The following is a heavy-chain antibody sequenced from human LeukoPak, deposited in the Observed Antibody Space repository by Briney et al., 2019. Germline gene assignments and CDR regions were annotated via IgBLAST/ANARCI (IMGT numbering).Heavy chain of an antibody. V-gene: IGHV1-46*01. Sequence: ASVKVSCKASGDTFTSYYMHWVRQAPGQGLEWMRIIDPSGGSTSYAQKFQGRVTLTRDTSISTAYMELSRLRSDDTAVYYCARGIYDSSDFEYFQDWGQGTLVTVSS. J-gene: IGHJ1*01. D-gene: IGHD3-22*01. CDR2: IDPSGGST. CDR3: ARGIYDSSDFEYFQD. CDR1: GDTFTSYY.